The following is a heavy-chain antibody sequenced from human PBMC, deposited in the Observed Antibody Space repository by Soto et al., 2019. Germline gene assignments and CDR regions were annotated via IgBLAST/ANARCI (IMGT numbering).Heavy chain of an antibody. CDR2: INGDATST. J-gene: IGHJ4*02. V-gene: IGHV3-23*01. CDR3: AKGSASGSHYYFDY. D-gene: IGHD3-10*01. Sequence: PGGSLRLSCTASGFTFSSCAMSWVRQAPGQGLEWVSAINGDATSTYHADSVKGRFTISRDNSKNTLYLQMNSLRVEDSAVYYCAKGSASGSHYYFDYWGQGALVTVSS. CDR1: GFTFSSCA.